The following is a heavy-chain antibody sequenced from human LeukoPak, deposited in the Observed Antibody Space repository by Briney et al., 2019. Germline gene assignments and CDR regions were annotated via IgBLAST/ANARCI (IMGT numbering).Heavy chain of an antibody. V-gene: IGHV3-74*01. Sequence: QPGGSLRLSCAASGFTFSSYWMHWVRQAPGKGLVWVSRINSDGSSTSYADSVKGRFTISRDNAKNTLYLQMNSLRAEDTAVYYCAREETPPYDILTGYHDYWGQGTLVTVSS. D-gene: IGHD3-9*01. CDR2: INSDGSST. J-gene: IGHJ4*02. CDR1: GFTFSSYW. CDR3: AREETPPYDILTGYHDY.